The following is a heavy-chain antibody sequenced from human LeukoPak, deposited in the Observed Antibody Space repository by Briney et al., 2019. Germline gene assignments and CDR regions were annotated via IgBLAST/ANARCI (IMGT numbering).Heavy chain of an antibody. CDR2: ISSSSSYI. D-gene: IGHD4-4*01. CDR1: GFTFSSYS. Sequence: PGGSLRLSCAASGFTFSSYSMNWVRQAPGKGLEWVLSISSSSSYIYYADSVKGRFTISRDNAKNSLYLQMNSLRAEDTAVYYCARDSSDYSRYYFDYWGQGTLVTVSS. J-gene: IGHJ4*02. CDR3: ARDSSDYSRYYFDY. V-gene: IGHV3-21*01.